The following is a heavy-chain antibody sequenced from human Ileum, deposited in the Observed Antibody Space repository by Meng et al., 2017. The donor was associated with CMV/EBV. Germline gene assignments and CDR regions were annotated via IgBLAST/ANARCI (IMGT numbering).Heavy chain of an antibody. Sequence: LSLTCAASGFTVSSNYMSWVRQAPGKGLEWVSVIYSGGNTYYAESVKGRFTISRDNSKNTLYLQMNSVRPEDTAVYYCAREGRGTYGGQYHFDYWGQGTLVTVSS. V-gene: IGHV3-66*02. CDR1: GFTVSSNY. CDR2: IYSGGNT. J-gene: IGHJ4*02. CDR3: AREGRGTYGGQYHFDY. D-gene: IGHD4/OR15-4a*01.